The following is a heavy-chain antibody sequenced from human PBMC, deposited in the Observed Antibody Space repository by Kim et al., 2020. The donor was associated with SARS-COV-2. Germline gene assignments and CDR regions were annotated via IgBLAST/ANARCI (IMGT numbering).Heavy chain of an antibody. CDR3: ARAPNDVDYFDY. Sequence: SETLSLTCTVSGGSISSGGYYWSWIRQHPGKGLEWIGYIYYSGSTYYNPSLKSRVTISVDTSKNQFSLKLSSVTAADTAVYYCARAPNDVDYFDYWGQGTLVTVSS. CDR2: IYYSGST. CDR1: GGSISSGGYY. D-gene: IGHD1-1*01. J-gene: IGHJ4*02. V-gene: IGHV4-31*03.